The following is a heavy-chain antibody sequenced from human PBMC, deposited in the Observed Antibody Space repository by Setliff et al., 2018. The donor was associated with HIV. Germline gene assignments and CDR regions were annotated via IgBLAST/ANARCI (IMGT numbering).Heavy chain of an antibody. CDR2: IITIFGTA. CDR1: GGTLSTYA. CDR3: ASVPPGREAFDI. Sequence: SVKVSCKASGGTLSTYAVSWVRQAPGQGLEWMGGIITIFGTANYAQKFQGRVTITADESTSTAYMELSSLRSEDTAVYYCASVPPGREAFDIWGQGTMVTVSS. V-gene: IGHV1-69*13. J-gene: IGHJ3*02.